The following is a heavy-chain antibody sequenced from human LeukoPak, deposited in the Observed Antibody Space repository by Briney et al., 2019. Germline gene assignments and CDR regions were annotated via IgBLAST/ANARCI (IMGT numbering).Heavy chain of an antibody. D-gene: IGHD3-22*01. CDR2: THYSGIT. J-gene: IGHJ4*02. CDR3: VRIYYDSSGYYLTDYYFDS. V-gene: IGHV4-39*01. Sequence: SETLSLTCTVSGDSISSSSFHWGWIRQPPGRGLEWVASTHYSGITYYSPSLKSRATVSVDTSRNRFSLQLSSVTAADTAVYYCVRIYYDSSGYYLTDYYFDSWGQGTLVTVSS. CDR1: GDSISSSSFH.